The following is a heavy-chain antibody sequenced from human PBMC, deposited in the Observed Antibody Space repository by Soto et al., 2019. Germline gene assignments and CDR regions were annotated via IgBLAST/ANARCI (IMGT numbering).Heavy chain of an antibody. Sequence: GGSLRLSCEASGFTFSRASMNWVRQVPGKGLEWVASISRESADTWYADSMEGRFIIARDNAQNSLFLQMNTLGPEDTAMYYCERVADWGPGTQVTVSS. J-gene: IGHJ1*01. CDR1: GFTFSRAS. V-gene: IGHV3-21*06. CDR2: ISRESADT. CDR3: ERVAD.